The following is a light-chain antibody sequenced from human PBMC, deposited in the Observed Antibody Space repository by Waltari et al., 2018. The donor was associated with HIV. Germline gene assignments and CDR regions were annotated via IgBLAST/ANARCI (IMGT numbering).Light chain of an antibody. CDR1: RSNIGTHE. CDR2: NTN. CDR3: QSSDSTLSGSV. Sequence: PPSVSGAPGQRVTLSCTGSRSNIGTHEVHWYQQLPGTAPRLLIYNTNSRPSGVPDRFSGSKSGTSASLAINGLQAEDEADYYCQSSDSTLSGSVFGGGTKLTVL. J-gene: IGLJ2*01. V-gene: IGLV1-40*01.